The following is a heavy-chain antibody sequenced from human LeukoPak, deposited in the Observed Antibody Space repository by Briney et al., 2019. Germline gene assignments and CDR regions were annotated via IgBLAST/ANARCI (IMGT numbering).Heavy chain of an antibody. Sequence: SQTLSLTCTVSGGSISSGDYYWSWIRQPPGKGLEWIGYIYYSGSTYYNPSLKSRVTISVDTSKNQFSLKLSSVTAADTAVHYCARVWSYYDILTGYFIASRFDPWGQGTLVTVSS. CDR3: ARVWSYYDILTGYFIASRFDP. CDR2: IYYSGST. V-gene: IGHV4-30-4*01. D-gene: IGHD3-9*01. J-gene: IGHJ5*02. CDR1: GGSISSGDYY.